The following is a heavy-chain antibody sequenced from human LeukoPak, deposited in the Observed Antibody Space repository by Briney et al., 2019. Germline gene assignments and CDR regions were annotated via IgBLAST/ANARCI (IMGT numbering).Heavy chain of an antibody. CDR1: GFTFSSYS. CDR2: IRYDGSNK. J-gene: IGHJ6*02. CDR3: AKDRAPVVPVPDV. Sequence: GGSLRLSCAASGFTFSSYSMNWVRQAPGKGLEWVAFIRYDGSNKYYADSVKGRFTISRDNSKNTLYLQMNSLRAEDTAVYYCAKDRAPVVPVPDVWGQGTTVTVSS. V-gene: IGHV3-30*02. D-gene: IGHD2-2*01.